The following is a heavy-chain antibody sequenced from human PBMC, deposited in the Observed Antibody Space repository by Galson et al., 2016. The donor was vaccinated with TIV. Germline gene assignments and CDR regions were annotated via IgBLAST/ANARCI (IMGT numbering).Heavy chain of an antibody. D-gene: IGHD2-21*01. J-gene: IGHJ6*02. CDR3: SRERRHCGNECYLYYYFGMDV. CDR2: ISSSGTT. Sequence: PGKGLEWVSIISSSGTTNYADSVKGRFTMSRDTDKNTVYLQMNNPRAEDTAVYYCSRERRHCGNECYLYYYFGMDVWGQGATVTVSS. V-gene: IGHV3-66*03.